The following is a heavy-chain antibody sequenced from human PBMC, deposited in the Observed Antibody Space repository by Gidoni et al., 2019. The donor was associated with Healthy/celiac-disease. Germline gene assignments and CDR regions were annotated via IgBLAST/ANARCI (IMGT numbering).Heavy chain of an antibody. Sequence: QVQLVDSGGGVVQPGRSLRRSCAASGFTFSSYAMHCVRHAPGKGLEWGAVISYDGSNKYYADSVKGRFTISRDNSKNTLYLQLNSLRAEDTAVYYCARLGTPPGPIVVVIPHFDYWGQGTLVTVSS. CDR2: ISYDGSNK. CDR3: ARLGTPPGPIVVVIPHFDY. V-gene: IGHV3-30-3*01. CDR1: GFTFSSYA. D-gene: IGHD2-21*01. J-gene: IGHJ4*02.